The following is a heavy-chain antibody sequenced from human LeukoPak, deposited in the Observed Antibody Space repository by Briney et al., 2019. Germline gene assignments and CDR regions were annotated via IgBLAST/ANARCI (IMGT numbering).Heavy chain of an antibody. CDR2: IYPGDSDI. Sequence: GESLKISCKGSGYSFTTYWIGWVRQMPGKGLEWMGIIYPGDSDIRFSPSFQGQVTISADNSISTAYLQWSSLKASDTAMYYCAAGYDSSGQFDYWGQGTLVTVSS. V-gene: IGHV5-51*01. CDR1: GYSFTTYW. CDR3: AAGYDSSGQFDY. D-gene: IGHD3-22*01. J-gene: IGHJ4*02.